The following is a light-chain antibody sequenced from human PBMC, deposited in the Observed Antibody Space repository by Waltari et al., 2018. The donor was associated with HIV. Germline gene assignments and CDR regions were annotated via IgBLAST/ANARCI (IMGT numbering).Light chain of an antibody. CDR2: DVS. V-gene: IGLV2-14*01. CDR1: HRDVGVYTY. J-gene: IGLJ2*01. Sequence: QSALTQPPSVSGHPAQSTPTSCPGTHRDVGVYTYVSCYQRHPGKAPQPMIYDVSNRPSGVSNRFSGSKSGNTASLTISGLQAEDEADYYCSSYTISSTLVFGGGTKLTV. CDR3: SSYTISSTLV.